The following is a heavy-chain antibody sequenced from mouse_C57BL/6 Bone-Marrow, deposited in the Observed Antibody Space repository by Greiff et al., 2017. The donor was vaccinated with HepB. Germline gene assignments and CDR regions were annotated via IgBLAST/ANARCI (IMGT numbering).Heavy chain of an antibody. CDR2: INPSNGGT. CDR1: GYTFTSYW. V-gene: IGHV1-53*01. CDR3: ANGGSILYYFDY. Sequence: QVQLQQSGTELVKPGASVKLSCKASGYTFTSYWMHWVKQRPGQGLEWIGNINPSNGGTNHNEKFKSKATLTVDKSSSTAYMQHSSLTSEDSAVYYCANGGSILYYFDYWGQGTTLTVTS. D-gene: IGHD1-1*01. J-gene: IGHJ2*01.